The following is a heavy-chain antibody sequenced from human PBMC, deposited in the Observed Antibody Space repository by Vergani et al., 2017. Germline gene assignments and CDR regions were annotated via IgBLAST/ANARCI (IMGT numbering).Heavy chain of an antibody. CDR3: ARDALGYCSSTSCYRYAFDI. J-gene: IGHJ3*02. D-gene: IGHD2-2*02. CDR2: ISAYNGNT. V-gene: IGHV1-18*01. CDR1: GYTFSTYG. Sequence: QVQLVQSGAEVKKPGASVKVSCKASGYTFSTYGISWVRQAPGQGLEWMGWISAYNGNTNYPEKFQGRLTMTTDTSTRTAYMELRSLRSDDTAVYYCARDALGYCSSTSCYRYAFDIWGQGTMVTVSS.